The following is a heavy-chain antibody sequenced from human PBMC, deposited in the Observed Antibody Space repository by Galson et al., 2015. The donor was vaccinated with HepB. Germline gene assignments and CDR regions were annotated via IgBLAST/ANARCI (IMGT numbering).Heavy chain of an antibody. V-gene: IGHV3-74*01. Sequence: SLRLSCAASGFSFGNYYMHWVRRAPGGGPVWVSRISNDGRPTNYADFVKGRFTISRDNAKNMLYLLMNSLRAEDTAVYFCARDGRQGDRAAFDLWGQGTMVTVSS. CDR3: ARDGRQGDRAAFDL. J-gene: IGHJ3*01. CDR1: GFSFGNYY. D-gene: IGHD1-26*01. CDR2: ISNDGRPT.